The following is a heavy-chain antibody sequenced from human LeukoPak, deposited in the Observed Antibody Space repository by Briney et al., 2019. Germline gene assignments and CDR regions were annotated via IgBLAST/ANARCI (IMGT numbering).Heavy chain of an antibody. Sequence: PGGSLRLSCAASGFTFSSYAMSWVRQAPGKGLEWVSAISSSGGSTYYADSVKGRFTISRDNSKNTLYLQVNSLRNEHPAIYYCAKGELGITGSTGYYFDYWPRGTLVTVYS. CDR1: GFTFSSYA. V-gene: IGHV3-23*01. CDR3: AKGELGITGSTGYYFDY. CDR2: ISSSGGST. D-gene: IGHD1-20*01. J-gene: IGHJ4*02.